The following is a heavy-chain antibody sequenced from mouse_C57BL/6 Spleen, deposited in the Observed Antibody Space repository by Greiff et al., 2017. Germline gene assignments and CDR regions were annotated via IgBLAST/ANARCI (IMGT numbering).Heavy chain of an antibody. CDR2: IYPGSGNT. J-gene: IGHJ4*01. CDR1: GYTFTDYY. CDR3: ARFGLGS. V-gene: IGHV1-76*01. Sequence: QVQLQQSGAELVRPGASVKLSCKASGYTFTDYYINWVKQRPGQGLEWIARIYPGSGNTYYNEKFKGKATLTAEKSSSTAYMQLSSLTSEDSAVYFCARFGLGSWGQGTSVTVSA.